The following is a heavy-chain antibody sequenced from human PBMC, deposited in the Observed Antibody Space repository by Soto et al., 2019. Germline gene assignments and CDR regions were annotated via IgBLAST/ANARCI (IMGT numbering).Heavy chain of an antibody. V-gene: IGHV3-72*01. J-gene: IGHJ3*02. CDR3: TRGSSGVSIYALDI. CDR1: GSGFSDQY. CDR2: TANKVNSYTT. Sequence: EVQLEESGGGLVQPGGSLRLSCVASGSGFSDQYMDWVRQAPGKGLECVGRTANKVNSYTTEYAASVKGRFSISRDDSKNSLYLQMNGLKTEDTAIYFCTRGSSGVSIYALDIWGQGTMVTVSS. D-gene: IGHD2-21*01.